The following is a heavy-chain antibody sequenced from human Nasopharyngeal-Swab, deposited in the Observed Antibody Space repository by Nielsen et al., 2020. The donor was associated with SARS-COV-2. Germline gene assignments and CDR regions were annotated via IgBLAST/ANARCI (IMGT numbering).Heavy chain of an antibody. J-gene: IGHJ5*02. CDR3: ARDSSSGLRYFDWLSPGYNWFDP. D-gene: IGHD3-9*01. V-gene: IGHV1-3*01. CDR1: GYTFTTYA. Sequence: ASVKVSYKASGYTFTTYAIHWVRQAPGQRLEWMGWINAGNGNTKYSQKLQGRVTITRDTSASTAYMELSSLRSEDTAVYYCARDSSSGLRYFDWLSPGYNWFDPWGQGTLVTVSS. CDR2: INAGNGNT.